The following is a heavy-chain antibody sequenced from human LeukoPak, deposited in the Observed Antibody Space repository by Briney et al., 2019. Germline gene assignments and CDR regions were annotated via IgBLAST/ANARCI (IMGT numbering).Heavy chain of an antibody. V-gene: IGHV4-39*01. CDR3: ARHSYEGSDY. CDR1: GGSISSNSYY. Sequence: PSETLSLTCIVSGGSISSNSYYWGWIRQPPGQGLEWIGIISYSGSTYYNPSLKSRVTISVDMSKNQFSLKLSSVTAADTAVYYCARHSYEGSDYWGQGTLVTVSS. D-gene: IGHD5-12*01. CDR2: ISYSGST. J-gene: IGHJ4*02.